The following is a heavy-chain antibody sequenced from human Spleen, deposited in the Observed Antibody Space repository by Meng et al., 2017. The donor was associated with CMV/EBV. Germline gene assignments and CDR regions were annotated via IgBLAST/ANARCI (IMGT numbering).Heavy chain of an antibody. V-gene: IGHV3-30*02. Sequence: GGPLRLPCEASELTFSNYAMHWVRQAPGKGLEWVAFIRYDGSNKYYADSVKGRFTISRDNPKKTLYLQMNSLRGEDTAVYYCANRRDYGDYYYYGMDVWGQGTTVTVSS. CDR2: IRYDGSNK. CDR1: ELTFSNYA. J-gene: IGHJ6*02. D-gene: IGHD4-17*01. CDR3: ANRRDYGDYYYYGMDV.